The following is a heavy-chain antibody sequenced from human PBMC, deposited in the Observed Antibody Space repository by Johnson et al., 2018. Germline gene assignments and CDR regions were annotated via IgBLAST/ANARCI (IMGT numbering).Heavy chain of an antibody. V-gene: IGHV1-8*01. CDR2: MNPYSGNT. J-gene: IGHJ6*02. CDR1: GYTFMSFD. Sequence: QVQLVESGAEVKKPGASVKVSCKASGYTFMSFDITWVRQAAGQGLEWMGWMNPYSGNTGYAKKFQGRVTMTKNASISTVYMELSSLRSDDTAVYYCARPNDGGSVGHYYYGMDVWGQGTTVTVSS. D-gene: IGHD2-15*01. CDR3: ARPNDGGSVGHYYYGMDV.